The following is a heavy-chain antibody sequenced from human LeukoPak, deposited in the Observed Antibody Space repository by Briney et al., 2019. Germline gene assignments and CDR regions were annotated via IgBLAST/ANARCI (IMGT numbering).Heavy chain of an antibody. J-gene: IGHJ4*02. CDR1: GFTFSSYT. D-gene: IGHD2-2*01. Sequence: GGSLRLSCAAAGFTFSSYTMSWVRQAPGKGLVWVSRINSDGSSTSYADSVKGRFTISRDNAKNTLYLQMNSLRAEDTAVYYCARVGYCSSTSCSMDPFDYWGQGTLVTVSS. CDR3: ARVGYCSSTSCSMDPFDY. V-gene: IGHV3-74*01. CDR2: INSDGSST.